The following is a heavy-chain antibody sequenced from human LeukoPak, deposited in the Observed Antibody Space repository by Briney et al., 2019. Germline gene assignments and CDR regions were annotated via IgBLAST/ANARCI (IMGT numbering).Heavy chain of an antibody. V-gene: IGHV3-23*01. J-gene: IGHJ4*02. Sequence: GGSLRLSCAASGFTVSSNYMSWVRQAPGKGLEWVSVISGSGGSTYYADSVKGRFTISRDNSKSTLYLQMNSLRAEDTAVYYCAKSFEGDYDYWGQGTLVTVSS. D-gene: IGHD4-17*01. CDR1: GFTVSSNY. CDR2: ISGSGGST. CDR3: AKSFEGDYDY.